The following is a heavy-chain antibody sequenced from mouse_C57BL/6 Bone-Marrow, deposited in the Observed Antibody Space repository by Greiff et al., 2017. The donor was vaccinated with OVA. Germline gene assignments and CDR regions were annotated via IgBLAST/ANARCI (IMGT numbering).Heavy chain of an antibody. V-gene: IGHV1-69*01. J-gene: IGHJ2*01. CDR3: ARDTTALLDY. CDR2: IDPSDSYT. CDR1: GYTFTSYW. Sequence: QVQLQQPGAELVMPGASVKLSCKASGYTFTSYWMHWVKQRPGQGLEWIGEIDPSDSYTNYNHKFKGKSTLTVDKSSSTAYMQLSSLTSEDAAVYYYARDTTALLDYWGQGTTLTVSS. D-gene: IGHD1-2*01.